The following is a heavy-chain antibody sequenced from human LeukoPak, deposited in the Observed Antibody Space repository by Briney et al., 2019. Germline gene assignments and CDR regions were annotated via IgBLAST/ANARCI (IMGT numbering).Heavy chain of an antibody. D-gene: IGHD3-22*01. J-gene: IGHJ3*02. CDR3: ARVMIVVASDAFDI. Sequence: PGGSLRLSCAASGFTVSSNYMSWVRQAPGKGLEWVSVIYSGGSTYYADSVKGRFIISRDNSKNTLYLQMNSLRAEDTAVYYCARVMIVVASDAFDIWGQGTMVTVSS. CDR1: GFTVSSNY. CDR2: IYSGGST. V-gene: IGHV3-53*01.